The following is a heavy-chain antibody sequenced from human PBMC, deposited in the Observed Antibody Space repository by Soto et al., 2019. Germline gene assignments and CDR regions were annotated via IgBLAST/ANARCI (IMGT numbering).Heavy chain of an antibody. V-gene: IGHV1-8*01. CDR3: ARAVGIAVTGLDL. Sequence: QEQLVQSGAEVKRPGASVKVSCRASGYTFTSSNINWVRQAAGQGPEWIGWMNPVNGNAAFAREFQGLVTRTRDTSTYTAYMEVGGLSSGDTAIYYCARAVGIAVTGLDLWGPGTLVTVSS. CDR1: GYTFTSSN. CDR2: MNPVNGNA. D-gene: IGHD6-19*01. J-gene: IGHJ5*02.